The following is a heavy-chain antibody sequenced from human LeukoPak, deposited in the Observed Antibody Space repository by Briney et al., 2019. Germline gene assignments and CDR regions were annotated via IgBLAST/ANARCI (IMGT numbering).Heavy chain of an antibody. D-gene: IGHD3-22*01. CDR3: ARGPDLYYYDSSGFPQPNYYYGMDV. J-gene: IGHJ6*02. Sequence: PSQTLSLTCTVSGGSISSGGYYWSWIRQHPGKGLEWIGYIYYSGSTYYNPSLKSRVTISVDTSKNQFSLNLSSVTAADTAVYYCARGPDLYYYDSSGFPQPNYYYGMDVWGQGTTVTVSS. CDR2: IYYSGST. V-gene: IGHV4-31*03. CDR1: GGSISSGGYY.